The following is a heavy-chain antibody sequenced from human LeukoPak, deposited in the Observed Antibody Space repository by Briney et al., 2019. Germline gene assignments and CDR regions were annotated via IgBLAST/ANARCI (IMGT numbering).Heavy chain of an antibody. CDR3: ARGVPDIVVVPAAMYLDY. J-gene: IGHJ4*02. CDR1: GGPFSGYY. V-gene: IGHV4-34*01. CDR2: INHSGNT. Sequence: SETLSLTCAVYGGPFSGYYWSWIRQPPGKGLEWIGEINHSGNTNYNPSLKSRVTISVDTSKNQFSLKLSSVTAADTAVYYCARGVPDIVVVPAAMYLDYWGQGTLVTVSS. D-gene: IGHD2-2*01.